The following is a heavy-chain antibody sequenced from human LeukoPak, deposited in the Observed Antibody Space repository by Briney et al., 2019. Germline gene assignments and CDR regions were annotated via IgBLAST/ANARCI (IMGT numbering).Heavy chain of an antibody. CDR2: IYTSGST. J-gene: IGHJ5*02. D-gene: IGHD1-20*01. CDR1: GGSISSYY. CDR3: AREGITGTVGWFDP. Sequence: SETLSLTCTVSGGSISSYYWSWIRQPAGKGLEWIGRIYTSGSTNYSPSLKSRVTISVDKSKNQFSLKLSSVTAADTAVYYCAREGITGTVGWFDPWGQGTLVTVSS. V-gene: IGHV4-4*07.